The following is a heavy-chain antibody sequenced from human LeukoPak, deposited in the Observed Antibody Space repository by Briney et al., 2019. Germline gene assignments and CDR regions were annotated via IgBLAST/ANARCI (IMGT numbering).Heavy chain of an antibody. V-gene: IGHV3-66*01. CDR3: ARDGDTVLTRGYYYYMDV. CDR1: GFTVSSYY. CDR2: VYSGGTT. Sequence: PGGSLRLSCAVSGFTVSSYYMSWVRQAPGKGLEWVSIVYSGGTTNYADSAKGRFTISRDNARNSLYLQMNSLRAEDTALYYCARDGDTVLTRGYYYYMDVWGKGTTVTVSS. J-gene: IGHJ6*03. D-gene: IGHD4-23*01.